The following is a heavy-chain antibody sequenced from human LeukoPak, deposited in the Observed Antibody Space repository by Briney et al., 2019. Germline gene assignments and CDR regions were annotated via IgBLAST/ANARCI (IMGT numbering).Heavy chain of an antibody. CDR3: ARSGYSAPVGY. CDR1: GGSLSSGGYS. Sequence: SQTLSLTCAVSGGSLSSGGYSWSWIRQPPGKGLEWIGYIYHSGSTYYNPSLKSRVTISVDRSKNQFSLKLSSVTAADTAVYYCARSGYSAPVGYWGQGTLVTVSS. J-gene: IGHJ4*02. D-gene: IGHD5-12*01. V-gene: IGHV4-30-2*01. CDR2: IYHSGST.